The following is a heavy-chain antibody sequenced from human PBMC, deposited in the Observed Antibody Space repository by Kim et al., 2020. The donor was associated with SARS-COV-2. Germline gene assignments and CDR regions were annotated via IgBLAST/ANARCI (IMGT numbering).Heavy chain of an antibody. J-gene: IGHJ5*01. CDR1: GFTFTSYG. CDR2: ITGSGTVM. V-gene: IGHV3-23*01. D-gene: IGHD3-3*01. CDR3: ARAPSFGVTLFYSDS. Sequence: GGSLRLSCEASGFTFTSYGMTWVRQTPGKGLQWVAGITGSGTVMYYADSVRGRFTVSRDNSNNMLYLQMTSLRAEDTAVYYCARAPSFGVTLFYSDSWGHGTRVSVS.